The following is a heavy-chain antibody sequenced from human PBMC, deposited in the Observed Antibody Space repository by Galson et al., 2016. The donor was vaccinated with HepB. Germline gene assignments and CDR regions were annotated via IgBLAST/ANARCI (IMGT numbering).Heavy chain of an antibody. CDR1: GFTFSSYG. CDR2: ISSDGSNK. D-gene: IGHD2-8*01. Sequence: SLRLSCAASGFTFSSYGMHWVRQAPGKGLEWVGVISSDGSNKYYADSVKGRFTISRDNANNTLYLQLNSLRAEDTAVYYCARDHCTTNCYFDLWGRGTLVTVSS. J-gene: IGHJ2*01. CDR3: ARDHCTTNCYFDL. V-gene: IGHV3-30*03.